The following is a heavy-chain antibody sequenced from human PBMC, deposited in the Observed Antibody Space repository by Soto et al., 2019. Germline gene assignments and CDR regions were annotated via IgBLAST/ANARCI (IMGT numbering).Heavy chain of an antibody. CDR3: ARGCIAVTTHLCY. V-gene: IGHV1-18*01. CDR2: INPYNGNT. J-gene: IGHJ4*02. Sequence: ASVKVSWKASGYTFNTYGITWVRQAPGQGLEWMGRINPYNGNTKFAQKLQDRVTMTTATSTSTAYMELASLRSDDTAVYYCARGCIAVTTHLCYWGQGTLVTVSS. CDR1: GYTFNTYG. D-gene: IGHD4-17*01.